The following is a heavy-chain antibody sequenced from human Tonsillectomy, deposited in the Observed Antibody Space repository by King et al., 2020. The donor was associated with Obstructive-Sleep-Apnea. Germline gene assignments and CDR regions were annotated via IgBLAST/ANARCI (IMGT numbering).Heavy chain of an antibody. Sequence: VQLVESGGGLVQPGGSLRLSCAASGFTFSRCDMHWVRQATGKGLEWVSAIGTAGDPYYPASVKGRFTISRENANNSLYLQMNSLRAGDTTVYYCARAAPFTNYGMDVWGQGTTVTVSS. CDR2: IGTAGDP. D-gene: IGHD6-6*01. V-gene: IGHV3-13*05. J-gene: IGHJ6*02. CDR3: ARAAPFTNYGMDV. CDR1: GFTFSRCD.